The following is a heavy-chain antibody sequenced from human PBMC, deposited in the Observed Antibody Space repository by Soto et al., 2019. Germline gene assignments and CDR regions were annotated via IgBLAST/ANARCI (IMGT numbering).Heavy chain of an antibody. V-gene: IGHV3-30*18. CDR3: AKYQYYDIPRGKGGMDV. Sequence: QVQLVESGGGVVQPGRSLRLSCAASGFTFSSYGMHWVRQAPGKGLEWVAVISYDGSNKYYADSVKGRFTISRDNSKNTLYLQMNSLRAEDTAVYYCAKYQYYDIPRGKGGMDVWGQGTTVTVSS. J-gene: IGHJ6*02. CDR2: ISYDGSNK. D-gene: IGHD3-9*01. CDR1: GFTFSSYG.